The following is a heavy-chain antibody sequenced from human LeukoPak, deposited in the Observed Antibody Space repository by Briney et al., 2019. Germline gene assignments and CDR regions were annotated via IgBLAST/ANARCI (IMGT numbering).Heavy chain of an antibody. CDR3: ASSVAEQWLVHYYYYGMDV. J-gene: IGHJ6*04. Sequence: ASVTVSCTASGYTFTSYAMHWVRQAPGQRLEWMGWINAGNGNTKYSQKFQGRVTITRDTSASTAYMELSSLRSEDTAVYYCASSVAEQWLVHYYYYGMDVWGKGTTVTVSS. V-gene: IGHV1-3*01. CDR1: GYTFTSYA. CDR2: INAGNGNT. D-gene: IGHD6-19*01.